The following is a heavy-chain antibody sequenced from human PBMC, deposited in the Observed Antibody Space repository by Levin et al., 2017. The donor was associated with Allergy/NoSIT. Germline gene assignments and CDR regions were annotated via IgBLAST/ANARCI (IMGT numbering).Heavy chain of an antibody. CDR1: GFTFNDFA. V-gene: IGHV3-9*01. D-gene: IGHD1-7*01. J-gene: IGHJ4*02. Sequence: PGGSLRLSCEASGFTFNDFAMHWVRQIPGKGLEWVPGIMWNSARMDYADSVKGRFTISRDNGKKSLYLEMNALRVEDTALYYCVKDRSSVDNWNYGGPFESWGQGTLVTVSS. CDR3: VKDRSSVDNWNYGGPFES. CDR2: IMWNSARM.